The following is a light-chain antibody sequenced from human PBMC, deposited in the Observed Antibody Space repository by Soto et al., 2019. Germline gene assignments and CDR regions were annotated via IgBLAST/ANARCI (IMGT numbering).Light chain of an antibody. CDR3: SSYTTSNTRQIV. Sequence: QSALTQPVSVSGSPGQSINISCTGTSSDVGGYNYVSWYQHHPGKAPKLIIYDVSNRPSGVSNPFSGSKSGNTASLTISGLQPEDEADYYCSSYTTSNTRQIVFGTGTKLTAL. J-gene: IGLJ1*01. CDR1: SSDVGGYNY. V-gene: IGLV2-14*03. CDR2: DVS.